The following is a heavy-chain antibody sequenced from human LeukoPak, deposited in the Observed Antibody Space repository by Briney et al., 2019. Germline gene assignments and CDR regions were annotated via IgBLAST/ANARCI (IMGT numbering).Heavy chain of an antibody. J-gene: IGHJ4*02. D-gene: IGHD5-24*01. CDR1: GGSISSYY. CDR3: ARRLQLDY. Sequence: SETLSLTCTVSGGSISSYYWSWIRQPPGKGLEWIGYIYNSGSTNYNPSLKSRVTISIDTSKNQLSLKLSSVTAADTAVYYCARRLQLDYWGQGTLVTVSS. CDR2: IYNSGST. V-gene: IGHV4-59*01.